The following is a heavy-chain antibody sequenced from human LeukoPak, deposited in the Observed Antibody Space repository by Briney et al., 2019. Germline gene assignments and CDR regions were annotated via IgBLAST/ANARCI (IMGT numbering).Heavy chain of an antibody. J-gene: IGHJ4*02. D-gene: IGHD3-22*01. CDR2: ISGSGGST. Sequence: GGSLRLSCAASGFTFSSYAMSWVRQAPGKGLEWVSAISGSGGSTYYADSVKGRFTISRDNSKNTLYLQMNSLRAEDTAVYYCAKVAYYYDSSGFYYFDYWGQGALVTVSS. CDR1: GFTFSSYA. CDR3: AKVAYYYDSSGFYYFDY. V-gene: IGHV3-23*01.